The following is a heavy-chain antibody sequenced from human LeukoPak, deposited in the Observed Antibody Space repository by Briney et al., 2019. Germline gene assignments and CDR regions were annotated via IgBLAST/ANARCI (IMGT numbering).Heavy chain of an antibody. V-gene: IGHV3-23*01. CDR3: AKDGEVVVAATYFDY. D-gene: IGHD2-15*01. J-gene: IGHJ4*02. CDR1: GFTFSSYA. Sequence: GGSLRLSCAASGFTFSSYAMSWVRQAPGKGLEWVSAISGSGGSTYYADSVKGRFTISRDNSKNTLYLQMNSLRAEDTAVYYCAKDGEVVVAATYFDYWGQGTLVTVSS. CDR2: ISGSGGST.